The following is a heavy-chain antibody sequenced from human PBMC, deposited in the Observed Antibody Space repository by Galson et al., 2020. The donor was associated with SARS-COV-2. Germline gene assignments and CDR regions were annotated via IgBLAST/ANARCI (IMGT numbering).Heavy chain of an antibody. D-gene: IGHD2-15*01. Sequence: SETLSLTCSVSGGSISPYYWSWIRQPPGKGLEWIGSLDYSGGTSYNPSLKSRVTVSVDTSKNQFSLNLTSVTTADTAVYYCTRGAVGCSGGRCYIHWFDPWGQGILVTVSP. J-gene: IGHJ5*02. CDR3: TRGAVGCSGGRCYIHWFDP. CDR2: LDYSGGT. V-gene: IGHV4-59*01. CDR1: GGSISPYY.